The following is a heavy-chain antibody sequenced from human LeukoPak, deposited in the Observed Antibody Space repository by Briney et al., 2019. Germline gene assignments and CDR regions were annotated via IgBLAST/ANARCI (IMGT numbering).Heavy chain of an antibody. V-gene: IGHV3-74*01. CDR2: INPDGTVT. J-gene: IGHJ2*01. D-gene: IGHD6-19*01. Sequence: GGSLRLSCAASGFTFSSYWMHWVRQAPGKGLEWVSPINPDGTVTTYADSAKGRFTISRDNAKNTLYLQMNSLRVEDTAVYYCVRDSPSGFFDLWGRGTLVTVSS. CDR1: GFTFSSYW. CDR3: VRDSPSGFFDL.